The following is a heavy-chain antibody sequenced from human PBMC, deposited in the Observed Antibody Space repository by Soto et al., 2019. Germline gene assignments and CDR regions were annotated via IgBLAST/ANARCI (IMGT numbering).Heavy chain of an antibody. D-gene: IGHD2-2*01. J-gene: IGHJ4*02. V-gene: IGHV1-69*04. CDR1: GGTFSSYA. CDR3: ARDGDLVDIVVVPAALDY. Sequence: SVKVSCKASGGTFSSYAISWVRQAPGQGLEWMGRIIPYHGIANYAQKFQGRVTMTTDTSTSTAYMELRSLRSEDTAVYYCARDGDLVDIVVVPAALDYWGQGTLVTVSS. CDR2: IIPYHGIA.